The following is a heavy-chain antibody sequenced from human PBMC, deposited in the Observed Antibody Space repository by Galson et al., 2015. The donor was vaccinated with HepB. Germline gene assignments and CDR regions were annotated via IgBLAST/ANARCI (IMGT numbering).Heavy chain of an antibody. CDR1: GGSISSGGYY. CDR3: ARVGYCSSTSCFGLYAFDI. D-gene: IGHD2-2*01. J-gene: IGHJ3*02. V-gene: IGHV4-31*03. CDR2: IYYSGST. Sequence: LSLTCTVSGGSISSGGYYWSWIRQHPGKGLEWIGYIYYSGSTYYNPSLKSRVTISVDTSRNQFSLKLSSVTAADTAVYYCARVGYCSSTSCFGLYAFDIWGQGTMVTVSS.